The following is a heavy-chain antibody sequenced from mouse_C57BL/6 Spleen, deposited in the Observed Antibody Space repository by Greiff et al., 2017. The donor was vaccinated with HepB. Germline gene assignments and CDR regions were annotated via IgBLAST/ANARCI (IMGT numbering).Heavy chain of an antibody. D-gene: IGHD2-4*01. Sequence: VQLQQSGPELVKPGASVKISCKASGYSFTGYYMNWVKQSPEKSLEWIGEINPSTGGTTYNQKFKAKATLTVDKSSSTAYMQLKSLTSEDSAVYYCARPIYYDYDAFAYWGQGTLVTVSA. J-gene: IGHJ3*01. CDR3: ARPIYYDYDAFAY. CDR2: INPSTGGT. V-gene: IGHV1-42*01. CDR1: GYSFTGYY.